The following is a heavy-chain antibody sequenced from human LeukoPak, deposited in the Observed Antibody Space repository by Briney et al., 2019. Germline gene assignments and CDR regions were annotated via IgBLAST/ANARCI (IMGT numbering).Heavy chain of an antibody. CDR2: IYHSGST. V-gene: IGHV4-30-2*01. CDR1: GGSISSGGYY. J-gene: IGHJ5*02. CDR3: AGLGSSWAFRFDP. Sequence: SETLSLTCTVSGGSISSGGYYWSCIRQPPGKGLECIGYIYHSGSTYYNPSLKSRVTISVDRSKNQFSLKLSSVTAADTAVYYCAGLGSSWAFRFDPWGQGTLVTVSS. D-gene: IGHD2-2*01.